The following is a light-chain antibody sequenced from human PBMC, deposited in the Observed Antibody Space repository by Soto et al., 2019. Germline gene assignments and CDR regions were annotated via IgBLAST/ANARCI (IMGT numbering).Light chain of an antibody. J-gene: IGLJ2*01. CDR2: EVT. V-gene: IGLV2-14*01. CDR3: SSYTSSSTLVV. CDR1: SSDVGGYRY. Sequence: SVLTQPASVSGSPGLSITISCTGTSSDVGGYRYVSWYQHHPGKAPKLLIYEVTYRPSGVSNRFSGSKSGNTASLTISGLQAEDEADYYCSSYTSSSTLVVFGGGTKVTVL.